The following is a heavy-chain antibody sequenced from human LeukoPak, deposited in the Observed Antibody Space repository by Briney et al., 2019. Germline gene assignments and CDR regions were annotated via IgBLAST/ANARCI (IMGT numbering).Heavy chain of an antibody. J-gene: IGHJ6*03. Sequence: SETLSLTCTVSGGSISSYYWSWIRQPPGKGLEWIGYIYYSGSTNYNPSLKSRVTISVDTSKNQFSLKLSSVTAADTAVYYCARAGDYDFWSGYFDYYHMDVWGKGTTVTVSS. V-gene: IGHV4-59*01. D-gene: IGHD3-3*01. CDR1: GGSISSYY. CDR2: IYYSGST. CDR3: ARAGDYDFWSGYFDYYHMDV.